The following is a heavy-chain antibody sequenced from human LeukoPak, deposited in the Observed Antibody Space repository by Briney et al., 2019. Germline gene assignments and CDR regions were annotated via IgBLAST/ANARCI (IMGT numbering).Heavy chain of an antibody. CDR2: IYSGGST. CDR1: GFTVGSDY. J-gene: IGHJ5*02. D-gene: IGHD6-6*01. CDR3: ARVPGTRARGNWFDP. V-gene: IGHV3-53*05. Sequence: GGSLRLSCAASGFTVGSDYMSWVRQAPGKGLEWVSVIYSGGSTYYADSVKGRFTISRDNSKNTLSLQMNSLRPEDTAMYYCARVPGTRARGNWFDPWGQGTLVTVSS.